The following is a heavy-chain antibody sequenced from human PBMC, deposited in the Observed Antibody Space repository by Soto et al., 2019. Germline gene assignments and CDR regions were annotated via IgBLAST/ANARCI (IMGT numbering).Heavy chain of an antibody. CDR1: GFTFSSYS. J-gene: IGHJ3*02. V-gene: IGHV3-48*04. CDR2: ISRSSSTI. D-gene: IGHD3-22*01. CDR3: TRYDSSGNLADAFDI. Sequence: PGGSLRLSCAASGFTFSSYSMNWVRQAPGKGLEWVSYISRSSSTIYYADSVKGRFTISRDNAKNSLYLQMNSLRAEDTAVYYCTRYDSSGNLADAFDIWGQGTMVTVSS.